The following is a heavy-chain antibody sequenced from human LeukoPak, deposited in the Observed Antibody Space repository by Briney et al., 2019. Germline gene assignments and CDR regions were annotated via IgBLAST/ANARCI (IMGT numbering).Heavy chain of an antibody. CDR1: GGSISGYY. J-gene: IGHJ6*03. CDR2: IYTSGST. D-gene: IGHD1-26*01. V-gene: IGHV4-4*07. Sequence: PSETLSLTCTVSGGSISGYYWTWIRQPAGKGLEWIGRIYTSGSTNYNPSLKSRVTISLDTSKNQFSLKLSSVTAADTAVYYCARDRNLVGATPVMPYYYMDVWGKGTTVTVSS. CDR3: ARDRNLVGATPVMPYYYMDV.